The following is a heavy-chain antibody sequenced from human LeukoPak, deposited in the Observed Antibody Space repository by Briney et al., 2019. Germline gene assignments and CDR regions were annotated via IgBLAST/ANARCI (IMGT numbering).Heavy chain of an antibody. V-gene: IGHV1-69*05. D-gene: IGHD3-3*01. CDR2: IIPIFGTA. CDR1: GGTFSSYA. Sequence: SVKVSCKPSGGTFSSYAISWVRQAPGQGLEWMGRIIPIFGTANNAQKFQGRVTITTDESTSTAYMELSSLRSEDTAVYYCARDDTVFGVVIAPFDYWGQGTLVTVSS. J-gene: IGHJ4*02. CDR3: ARDDTVFGVVIAPFDY.